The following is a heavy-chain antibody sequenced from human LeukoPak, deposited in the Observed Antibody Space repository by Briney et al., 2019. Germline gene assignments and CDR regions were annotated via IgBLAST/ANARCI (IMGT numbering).Heavy chain of an antibody. CDR3: ARDRDIAYCGGDCYPDV. CDR2: IYTSGST. J-gene: IGHJ6*04. Sequence: SETLSLTCTVSGGSISSHYWSWLRQPAGKGLEWIGRIYTSGSTNYNPSLKSRVTMSVDTSKNQFSLKLSSVTAADTAVYYCARDRDIAYCGGDCYPDVWGKGTTVTVSS. D-gene: IGHD2-21*02. V-gene: IGHV4-4*07. CDR1: GGSISSHY.